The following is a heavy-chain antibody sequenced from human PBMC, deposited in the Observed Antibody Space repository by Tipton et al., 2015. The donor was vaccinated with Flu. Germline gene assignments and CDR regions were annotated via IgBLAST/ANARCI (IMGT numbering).Heavy chain of an antibody. CDR2: INHSGST. V-gene: IGHV4-39*07. CDR3: ATHCVGVCSHAFDI. CDR1: GGSISSSSYY. D-gene: IGHD2-21*02. J-gene: IGHJ3*02. Sequence: TLSLTCTVSGGSISSSSYYWGWIRQPPGKGLEWIGEINHSGSTNYNPSLKSRVTISVDTSKNQFSLKLSSVTAADTAVYYCATHCVGVCSHAFDIWGQGTMVTVSS.